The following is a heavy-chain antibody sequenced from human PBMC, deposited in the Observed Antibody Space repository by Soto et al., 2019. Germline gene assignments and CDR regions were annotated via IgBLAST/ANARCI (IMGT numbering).Heavy chain of an antibody. D-gene: IGHD5-18*01. CDR2: ISAYNGNT. Sequence: QVQLVQSGAEVKKPGASVKVSCKASGYTFTSYGISWVRQAPGQGLEWMGWISAYNGNTNYAQKLQGRVTMTTDTSTRTAYKELRSLRSDHTAVYYCARGRCIQLWGGWFDPWGQGTLVTVSS. J-gene: IGHJ5*02. V-gene: IGHV1-18*01. CDR1: GYTFTSYG. CDR3: ARGRCIQLWGGWFDP.